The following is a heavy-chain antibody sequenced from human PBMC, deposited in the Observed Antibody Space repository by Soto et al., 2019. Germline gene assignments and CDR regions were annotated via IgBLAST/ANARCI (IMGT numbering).Heavy chain of an antibody. Sequence: QVQLMQSGAEVKKPGASVKVSCKASGYTFTRYNVHWVRQAPGQGLEWMGIIYASGGSTTYAQNLQGRLTVTRDTSTSTVYMELSSLRSDDTAVYYCFRGGFPDYGKEGRYWGQGTLVTVSS. CDR1: GYTFTRYN. J-gene: IGHJ4*02. V-gene: IGHV1-46*01. D-gene: IGHD4-17*01. CDR2: IYASGGST. CDR3: FRGGFPDYGKEGRY.